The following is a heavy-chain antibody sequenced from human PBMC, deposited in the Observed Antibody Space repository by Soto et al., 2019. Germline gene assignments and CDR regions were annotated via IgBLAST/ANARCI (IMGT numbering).Heavy chain of an antibody. V-gene: IGHV4-59*01. D-gene: IGHD3-16*01. CDR1: GGSISSYY. CDR2: IYYSGST. Sequence: SETLSLTCTVSGGSISSYYWSWIRQPPGKGMEWIGYIYYSGSTNYNPSLKSRVTISVDTSKNQFSLKLSSVTAADTAVYYCARRYGGNFEYWGQGTLVTVSS. J-gene: IGHJ4*02. CDR3: ARRYGGNFEY.